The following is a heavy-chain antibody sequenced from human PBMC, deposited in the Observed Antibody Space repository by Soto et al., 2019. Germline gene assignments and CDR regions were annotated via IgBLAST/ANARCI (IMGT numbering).Heavy chain of an antibody. CDR1: GFTFSDHG. CDR3: AKDVAVTTTFFDC. V-gene: IGHV3-23*04. J-gene: IGHJ4*02. Sequence: VQLVESGGGVVQPGTSLRLSCAASGFTFSDHGMHWVRQAPGKGLEWVSGISGSGGSTYYADSVKGRFTISRDNSKNTLYLQMNSLRAEDTAVYYCAKDVAVTTTFFDCWGQGALVTVSS. D-gene: IGHD4-4*01. CDR2: ISGSGGST.